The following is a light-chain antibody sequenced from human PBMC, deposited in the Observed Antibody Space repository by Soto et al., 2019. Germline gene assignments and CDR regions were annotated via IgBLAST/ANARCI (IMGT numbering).Light chain of an antibody. CDR2: GAS. CDR3: QQYNDWPPFT. J-gene: IGKJ3*01. Sequence: EIVMTQSPATLSVSPGERATLSCRASQTVSVHLAWYQQKPGQAPRLLIYGASTRATGVPARFSGSGSGTEFTLTISSLQSEDFAVYYCQQYNDWPPFTFGPGTRVDIK. CDR1: QTVSVH. V-gene: IGKV3-15*01.